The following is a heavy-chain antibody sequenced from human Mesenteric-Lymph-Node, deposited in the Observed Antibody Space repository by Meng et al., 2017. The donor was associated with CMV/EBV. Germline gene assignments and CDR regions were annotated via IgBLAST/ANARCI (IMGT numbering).Heavy chain of an antibody. CDR3: ARKKLGIYWYFDL. D-gene: IGHD6-13*01. CDR1: GGSISSRRW. Sequence: VCGGSISSRRWGSCVRQPQGKGLEWIAEMYHSGNNNYNQSIKSGVTISVDKSKNQFSLKLSSVTDEDSAIYYCARKKLGIYWYFDLWGRGTLVTVSS. J-gene: IGHJ2*01. CDR2: MYHSGNN. V-gene: IGHV4-4*02.